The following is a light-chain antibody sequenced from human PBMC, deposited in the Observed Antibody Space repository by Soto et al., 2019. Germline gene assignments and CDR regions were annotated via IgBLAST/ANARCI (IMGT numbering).Light chain of an antibody. CDR1: QRVSSN. J-gene: IGKJ5*01. V-gene: IGKV3-20*01. CDR3: QKYGSPPTT. Sequence: MVIPQAPATLSVRPGGRAPISCRASQRVSSNLAWYQQKPGHPTRLIIYGASSRATGIPDRFSGSGGGTDFPPTISRLPHEDFAVYYCQKYGSPPTTFGQGARLEIK. CDR2: GAS.